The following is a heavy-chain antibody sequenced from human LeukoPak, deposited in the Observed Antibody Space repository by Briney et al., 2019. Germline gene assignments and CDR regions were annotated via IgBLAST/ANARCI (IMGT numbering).Heavy chain of an antibody. Sequence: GGSLRLSCAASAFTFSSYWMSWVRQAPGKGLEWVANIKQDGSEKYYVDSVKGRFTISRDNAKNSLYLQMNSLRAEDTAVYYCARTCSSTSCYNYWGQGTLVTVSS. CDR2: IKQDGSEK. CDR3: ARTCSSTSCYNY. V-gene: IGHV3-7*03. CDR1: AFTFSSYW. J-gene: IGHJ4*02. D-gene: IGHD2-2*02.